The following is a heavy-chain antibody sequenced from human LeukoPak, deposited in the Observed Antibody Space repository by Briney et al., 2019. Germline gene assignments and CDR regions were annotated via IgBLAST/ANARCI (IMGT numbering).Heavy chain of an antibody. CDR1: GGSISSYY. D-gene: IGHD6-6*01. CDR3: ARLGRRLAARPGLDY. CDR2: INHSGST. Sequence: NPSETLSLTCTVSGGSISSYYWSWIRQPPGKGLEWIGEINHSGSTNYNPSLKSRVTMSVDTSKNQFSLKLSSVTAADTAVYYCARLGRRLAARPGLDYWGQGTLVTVSS. J-gene: IGHJ4*02. V-gene: IGHV4-34*01.